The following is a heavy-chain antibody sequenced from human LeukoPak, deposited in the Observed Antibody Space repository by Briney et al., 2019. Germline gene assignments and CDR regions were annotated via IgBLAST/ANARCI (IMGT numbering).Heavy chain of an antibody. CDR3: ARSSLGTITAGPFDY. V-gene: IGHV1-18*01. D-gene: IGHD5-12*01. Sequence: GASVKVSCKASGGTFSSYTFTWVRQAPGQGLEWMGWISGYNGNTNYAQKLQGRVSMTTDTSTTTAYMELRSLTSDDTAPYYCARSSLGTITAGPFDYWGQGTLVTVSS. CDR2: ISGYNGNT. CDR1: GGTFSSYT. J-gene: IGHJ4*02.